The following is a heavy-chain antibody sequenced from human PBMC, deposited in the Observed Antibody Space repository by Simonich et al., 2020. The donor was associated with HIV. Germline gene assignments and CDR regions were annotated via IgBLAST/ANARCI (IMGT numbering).Heavy chain of an antibody. CDR3: ARLTAGGLGEYFQH. D-gene: IGHD6-13*01. Sequence: QVQLQQWGAGLLKPSETLSLTCAVYGGSFSGYYWSWIRQPPGKGLEWSGEINHRGSTNYNPSLKSRVTISVDTSKNQFSLKLSSVTAADTAVYYCARLTAGGLGEYFQHWGQGTLVTVSS. V-gene: IGHV4-34*01. CDR2: INHRGST. J-gene: IGHJ1*01. CDR1: GGSFSGYY.